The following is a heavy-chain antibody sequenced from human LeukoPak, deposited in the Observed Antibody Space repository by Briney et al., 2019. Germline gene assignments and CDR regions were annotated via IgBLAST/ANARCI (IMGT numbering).Heavy chain of an antibody. CDR3: ARVGGGYSYGPSDY. CDR2: IYTSGST. Sequence: PSETLSLTCTVSGGSISSYYWSWIRQPAGKGLEWIGLIYTSGSTYQNPSLKSRVTMSVDTSKDQFSLKLTSVTAADTAVYYCARVGGGYSYGPSDYWGQGMLVTVSS. D-gene: IGHD5-18*01. V-gene: IGHV4-4*07. J-gene: IGHJ4*02. CDR1: GGSISSYY.